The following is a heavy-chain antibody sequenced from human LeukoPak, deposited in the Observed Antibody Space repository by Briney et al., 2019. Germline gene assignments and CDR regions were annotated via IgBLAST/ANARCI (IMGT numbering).Heavy chain of an antibody. CDR3: QPLEYTSN. CDR2: VKNDGST. Sequence: PWGTLSLTCVVSGFTSGFSFRSWWMHWVRQAPGKGLVYVSLVKNDGSTNYADSVKGRFSVSRDNADNTLYLQMNNLRVEDTALYFYQPLEYTSNWGQGTMVTVSS. J-gene: IGHJ4*02. CDR1: GFTSGFSFRSWW. V-gene: IGHV3-74*01. D-gene: IGHD6-6*01.